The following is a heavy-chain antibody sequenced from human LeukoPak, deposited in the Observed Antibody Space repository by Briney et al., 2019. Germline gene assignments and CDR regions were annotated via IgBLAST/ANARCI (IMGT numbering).Heavy chain of an antibody. CDR3: VRDNRSYNFDY. CDR1: GLTFSGYW. V-gene: IGHV3-74*01. Sequence: GGSLRLSCAASGLTFSGYWMHWVRQAPGKGLVWVSCIKSDGSFTSIADSAKGRFTISRDNAKNTVYLPMNSLRAEDTAVYYCVRDNRSYNFDYWGQGTLVTVSS. D-gene: IGHD1-26*01. CDR2: IKSDGSFT. J-gene: IGHJ4*02.